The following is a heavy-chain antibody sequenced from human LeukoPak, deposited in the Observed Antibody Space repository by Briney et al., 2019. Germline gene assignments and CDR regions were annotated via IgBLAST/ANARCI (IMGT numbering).Heavy chain of an antibody. J-gene: IGHJ5*02. CDR2: INHSGST. V-gene: IGHV4-34*01. Sequence: NPSETLSLTCAVYGVSFSGYYWSWIRQPPGKGLEWIGEINHSGSTNYDPSLKSRVTISVDTSKNQFSLKLSSVTAADTAVYYCAREDRWGRWFDPWGQGTLVTVSS. D-gene: IGHD3-16*01. CDR3: AREDRWGRWFDP. CDR1: GVSFSGYY.